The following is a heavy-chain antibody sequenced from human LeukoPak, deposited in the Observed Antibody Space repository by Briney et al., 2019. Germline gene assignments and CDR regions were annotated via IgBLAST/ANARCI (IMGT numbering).Heavy chain of an antibody. V-gene: IGHV1-46*01. J-gene: IGHJ4*02. CDR2: INPSGGST. CDR3: ARAVFSSGWEYYFDY. Sequence: ASVKVSCKASGYTFTSYYMHWVRQAPGQGLEWMGIINPSGGSTSYAQKFQGRVTMTRDTSTSTVYMELSSLRSEDTAVYYCARAVFSSGWEYYFDYWGQGTLVTVSS. D-gene: IGHD6-19*01. CDR1: GYTFTSYY.